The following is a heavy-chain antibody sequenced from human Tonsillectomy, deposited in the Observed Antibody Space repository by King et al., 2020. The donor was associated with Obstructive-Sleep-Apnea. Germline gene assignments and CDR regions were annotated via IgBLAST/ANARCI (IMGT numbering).Heavy chain of an antibody. V-gene: IGHV5-51*01. Sequence: QLVQSGAEAKKPGESLKISCKGSGYSFSDYNIGWVRQMPGKGLEWMGIIYPGDSKTKYSPSFQGQVTISADKSIATAYLQWSSLKASDTALYFCARQRNIVGTIAYFDYWGQGNLVTVSS. J-gene: IGHJ4*02. D-gene: IGHD5-12*01. CDR3: ARQRNIVGTIAYFDY. CDR2: IYPGDSKT. CDR1: GYSFSDYN.